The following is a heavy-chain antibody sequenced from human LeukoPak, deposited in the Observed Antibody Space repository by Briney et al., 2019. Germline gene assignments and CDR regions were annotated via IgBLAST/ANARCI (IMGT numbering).Heavy chain of an antibody. Sequence: SQTLSLTCAVSGGSISSGRYATSWIRQPPGKGLEWIGYIYHSGSTYYNPSLKSRVTISVDRSKNQFSLKLSSVTAADTAVYYCARVRYRYSSSWYLTQNWFDPWGQGTLVTVSS. J-gene: IGHJ5*02. CDR3: ARVRYRYSSSWYLTQNWFDP. D-gene: IGHD6-13*01. V-gene: IGHV4-30-2*01. CDR1: GGSISSGRYA. CDR2: IYHSGST.